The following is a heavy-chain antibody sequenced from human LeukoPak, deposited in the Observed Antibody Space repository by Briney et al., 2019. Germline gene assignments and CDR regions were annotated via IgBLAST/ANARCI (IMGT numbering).Heavy chain of an antibody. CDR3: AKGGNWGYYFDY. D-gene: IGHD4-23*01. J-gene: IGHJ4*02. CDR2: IIPIFGTA. V-gene: IGHV1-69*05. CDR1: GGTFSSYA. Sequence: GASVKVSCKASGGTFSSYAISWVRQAPGQGLEWMGGIIPIFGTANYAQKFQGRVTITRDTSASTAYMELSSLRSEDTAVYYCAKGGNWGYYFDYWGQGTLVTVSS.